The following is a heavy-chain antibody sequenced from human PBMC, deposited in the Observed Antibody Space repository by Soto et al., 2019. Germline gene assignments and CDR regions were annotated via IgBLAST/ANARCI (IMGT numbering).Heavy chain of an antibody. J-gene: IGHJ5*02. CDR3: ARTRYDYVWGSYRNVVWFDP. D-gene: IGHD3-16*02. Sequence: LSLTCAVYGGSFSGYYWSWIRQPPGKGLEWIGEINHSGSTNYNPSLKSRVTISVDTSKNQFSLKLSSVTAADTAVYYCARTRYDYVWGSYRNVVWFDPWGQGTLVTVSS. CDR2: INHSGST. V-gene: IGHV4-34*01. CDR1: GGSFSGYY.